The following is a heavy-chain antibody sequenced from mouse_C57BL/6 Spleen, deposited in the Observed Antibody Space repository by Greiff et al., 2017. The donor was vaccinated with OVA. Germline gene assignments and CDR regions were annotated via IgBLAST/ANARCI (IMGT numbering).Heavy chain of an antibody. CDR3: ARRYYGNHWYFDV. CDR1: EYEFPSHD. V-gene: IGHV5-2*01. CDR2: INSDGGST. D-gene: IGHD2-1*01. Sequence: EVHLVESGGGLVQPGESLKLSCESNEYEFPSHDMSWVRKTPEKRLELVAAINSDGGSTYYPDIMERRFIISRDNTKKTQYLQMSSLRSEDTALYDCARRYYGNHWYFDVWGTGTTVTVSS. J-gene: IGHJ1*03.